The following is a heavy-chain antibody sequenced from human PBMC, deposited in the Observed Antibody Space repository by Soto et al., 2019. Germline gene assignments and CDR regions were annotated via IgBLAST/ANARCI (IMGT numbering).Heavy chain of an antibody. CDR1: GGTFSSYT. Sequence: QVQLVQSGAEVKKPGSSVKVSCKASGGTFSSYTISWVRQAPGQGLEWMGRIIPILGIANYAQKFQGRVTITADKSTSTAYMELSSLRSEDTAVYYCARSESVPKTAHSSSWYGLDYWGQGTLVTVSS. CDR2: IIPILGIA. D-gene: IGHD6-13*01. V-gene: IGHV1-69*02. CDR3: ARSESVPKTAHSSSWYGLDY. J-gene: IGHJ4*02.